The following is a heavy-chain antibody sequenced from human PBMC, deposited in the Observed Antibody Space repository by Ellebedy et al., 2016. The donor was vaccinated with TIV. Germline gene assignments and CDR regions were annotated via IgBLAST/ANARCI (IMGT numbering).Heavy chain of an antibody. CDR2: IYQDGSAQ. CDR1: GISFRSYW. J-gene: IGHJ5*02. CDR3: SRRGSYGDYAVPVNSWFDR. V-gene: IGHV3-7*01. D-gene: IGHD4-17*01. Sequence: GESLKISCAASGISFRSYWMSWVRQAPGKGLEWVANIYQDGSAQNYVVSGKGRFTIPRENAKNSLFLQMNSLKVAETAVYYCSRRGSYGDYAVPVNSWFDRWGRGTLVSVSS.